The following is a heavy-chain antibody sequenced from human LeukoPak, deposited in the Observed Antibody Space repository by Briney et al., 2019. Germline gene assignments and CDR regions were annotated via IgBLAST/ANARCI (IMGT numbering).Heavy chain of an antibody. CDR1: GFTFSNAW. D-gene: IGHD3-22*01. CDR2: IKSKTDGGTT. V-gene: IGHV3-15*01. CDR3: TRDHGTYDSSGYYYNDY. Sequence: GGSLRLSCAAYGFTFSNAWMSWVRQAPGKGLEWVGRIKSKTDGGTTDYAVPVKGRFTISRDDSKKTLYLQMNSLKTEDTAVYYCTRDHGTYDSSGYYYNDYWGQGTLVTVSS. J-gene: IGHJ4*02.